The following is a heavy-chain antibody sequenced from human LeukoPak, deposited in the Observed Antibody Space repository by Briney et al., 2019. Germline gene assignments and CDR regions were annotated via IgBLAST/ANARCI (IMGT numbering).Heavy chain of an antibody. CDR2: IYTGGST. Sequence: GGSLRLSCAASGFTVSSNYMNWVRQAPGKGLEWVSVIYTGGSTYYADSVKGRFTISRGNSKNTLYLQMNSLRVEDTAVYYCAREGIAAAGNFDCWGQGTLVTVSS. CDR3: AREGIAAAGNFDC. D-gene: IGHD6-13*01. J-gene: IGHJ4*02. CDR1: GFTVSSNY. V-gene: IGHV3-66*01.